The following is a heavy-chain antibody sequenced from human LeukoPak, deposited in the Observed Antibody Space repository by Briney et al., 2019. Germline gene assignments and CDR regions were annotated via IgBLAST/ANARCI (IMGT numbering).Heavy chain of an antibody. J-gene: IGHJ4*02. D-gene: IGHD1-1*01. V-gene: IGHV1-2*02. CDR3: ARTTPARGGFDY. CDR2: INPNSGGT. Sequence: ASVKVSCKASGYTITGYYMHWVRQAPGQGLEWMGWINPNSGGTNYAQKFQGRVTMTRDTSISTAYMELSRLRSDDTAVYYCARTTPARGGFDYWGQGTLVTVSS. CDR1: GYTITGYY.